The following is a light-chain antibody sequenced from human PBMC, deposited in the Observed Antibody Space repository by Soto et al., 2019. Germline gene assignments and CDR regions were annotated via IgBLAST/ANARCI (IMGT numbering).Light chain of an antibody. V-gene: IGKV1-39*01. CDR1: ETITYY. J-gene: IGKJ4*01. Sequence: DIQMTQSPSSLSASVGDRVTITCRASETITYYLNWYQQKPGKAPKLLIYGASSLQSGVPSRFSGRGSGTDFTLTITSLQLEDFATYYCQQSYSTPLTLGGGTKVEI. CDR2: GAS. CDR3: QQSYSTPLT.